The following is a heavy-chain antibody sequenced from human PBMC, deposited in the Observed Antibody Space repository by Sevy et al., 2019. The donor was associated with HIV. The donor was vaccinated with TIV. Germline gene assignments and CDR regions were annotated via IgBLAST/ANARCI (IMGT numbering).Heavy chain of an antibody. D-gene: IGHD1-7*01. V-gene: IGHV5-51*01. CDR2: IYPGDSDV. CDR3: ARRRNSGMDV. CDR1: GYSFTNYW. J-gene: IGHJ6*02. Sequence: GESLKISCKGSGYSFTNYWIGWVRQMPGKGLEWMGIIYPGDSDVRYSPSFQGRVTISADKSISTACLQWSSLKASDTAMYYCARRRNSGMDVWGQGTTVTVSS.